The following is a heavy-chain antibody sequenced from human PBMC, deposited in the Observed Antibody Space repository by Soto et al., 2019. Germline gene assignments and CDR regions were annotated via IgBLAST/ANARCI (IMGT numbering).Heavy chain of an antibody. CDR3: AKDPEVGATPEGFDY. CDR1: GFTFSSYA. V-gene: IGHV3-23*01. J-gene: IGHJ4*02. CDR2: ISGSGGST. Sequence: EVQLLESGGGLVQPGGSLRLSCAASGFTFSSYAMSWVRQAPGKGLEWVSGISGSGGSTYYADSVKGRFTISRDNSKNTLYLQMNSLRAEDMAVYYCAKDPEVGATPEGFDYWGQGTLVTVSS. D-gene: IGHD1-26*01.